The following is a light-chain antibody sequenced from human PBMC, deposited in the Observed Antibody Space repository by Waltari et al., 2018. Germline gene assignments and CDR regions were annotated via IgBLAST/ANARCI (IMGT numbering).Light chain of an antibody. CDR2: DAS. CDR3: QQRRNWPLT. CDR1: RSVGTY. V-gene: IGKV3-11*01. J-gene: IGKJ4*01. Sequence: EIVLTQSPAILSFSPGERATLSCRASRSVGTYLAWYHQRPGQSPRLLIYDASSRATGIPARFIGSASETDFTLTISSLQPEEFAVYYCQQRRNWPLTFGGGTRVQI.